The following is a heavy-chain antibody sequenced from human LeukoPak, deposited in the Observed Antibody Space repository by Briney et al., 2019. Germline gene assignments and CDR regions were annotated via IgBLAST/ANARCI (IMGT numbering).Heavy chain of an antibody. CDR3: ARNLWFGESTDAFNI. CDR2: INPNSGGI. D-gene: IGHD3-10*01. J-gene: IGHJ3*02. CDR1: GYTFTGYY. Sequence: ASVKVSCKASGYTFTGYYMHWVRQAPGQGLGWMGWINPNSGGINYAQDFQGRVTLTRDTSISTAYMELSRLRSDDTAMYYCARNLWFGESTDAFNIWGQGTMVTVSS. V-gene: IGHV1-2*02.